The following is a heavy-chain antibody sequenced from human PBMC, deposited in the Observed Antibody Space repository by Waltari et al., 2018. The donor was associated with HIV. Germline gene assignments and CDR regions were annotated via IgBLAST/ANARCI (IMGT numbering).Heavy chain of an antibody. CDR3: VRDAQIVVSIPYFDP. D-gene: IGHD3-16*01. V-gene: IGHV3-21*04. CDR1: GPTLGPYG. CDR2: ISGTSTFI. Sequence: DVKLVESGGGLVKTGGSLKLSCVAYGPTLGPYGRNWVRQAPGKGLEWVSSISGTSTFIKYADSVKGRFTISRDNAKNTVYLQMDSLRVEDSATYFCVRDAQIVVSIPYFDPWGQGVLVIVSS. J-gene: IGHJ5*02.